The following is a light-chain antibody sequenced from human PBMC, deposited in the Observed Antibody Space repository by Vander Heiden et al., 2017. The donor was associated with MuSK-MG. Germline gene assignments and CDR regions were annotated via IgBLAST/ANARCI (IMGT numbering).Light chain of an antibody. CDR1: QNILYNSNNRNY. CDR2: WAS. J-gene: IGKJ3*01. V-gene: IGKV4-1*01. CDR3: QQDDSSPFT. Sequence: DIVMTQSPDSLAVSLGERATINCKSSQNILYNSNNRNYLAWYQQKPGQPPKLLIYWASNRESGVPDRFSGSGSGTDFTLTISSLQAEDVAVYYCQQDDSSPFTFGHGTKVDIK.